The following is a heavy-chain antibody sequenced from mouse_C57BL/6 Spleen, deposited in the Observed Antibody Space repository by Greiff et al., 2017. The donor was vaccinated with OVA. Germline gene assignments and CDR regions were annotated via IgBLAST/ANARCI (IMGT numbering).Heavy chain of an antibody. CDR2: IWSGGST. J-gene: IGHJ3*01. D-gene: IGHD2-5*01. V-gene: IGHV2-2*01. CDR1: GFSLTSYG. CDR3: ARNPAYYSKTWFAY. Sequence: VKLVESGPGLVQPSQSLSITCTVSGFSLTSYGVHWVRQSPGKGLEWLGVIWSGGSTDYNAAFISRLSISKDNSKSQVFFKMNSLQADDTAIYYCARNPAYYSKTWFAYWGQGTLVTVSA.